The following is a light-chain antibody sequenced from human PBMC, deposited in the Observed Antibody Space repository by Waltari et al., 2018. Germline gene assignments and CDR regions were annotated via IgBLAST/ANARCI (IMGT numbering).Light chain of an antibody. CDR1: QSVRTY. J-gene: IGKJ4*01. V-gene: IGKV3-11*01. Sequence: EIVLTQSPATLSLSRGERATLSCMASQSVRTYLAWYQHRPGQAPRLLIYDASNRATDVPARFSGSGSGTDFTLTISSLQPEDFAVYYCQERSNWPGGAFGGGTKVEIK. CDR3: QERSNWPGGA. CDR2: DAS.